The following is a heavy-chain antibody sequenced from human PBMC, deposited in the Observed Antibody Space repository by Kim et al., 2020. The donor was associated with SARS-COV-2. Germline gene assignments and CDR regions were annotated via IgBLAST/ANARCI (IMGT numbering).Heavy chain of an antibody. D-gene: IGHD6-13*01. V-gene: IGHV1-69*13. J-gene: IGHJ5*02. CDR2: IIPIFGTA. Sequence: SVKVSRKASGGTFSSYAISWVRQAPGQGLEWMGGIIPIFGTANYAQKFQGRVTITADESTSTAYMELSSLRSEDTAVYYCARVAAAGWGNWFDPWGQGTLVTVSS. CDR1: GGTFSSYA. CDR3: ARVAAAGWGNWFDP.